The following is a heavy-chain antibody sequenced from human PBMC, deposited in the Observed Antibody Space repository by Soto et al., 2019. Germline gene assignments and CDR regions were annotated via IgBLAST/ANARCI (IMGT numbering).Heavy chain of an antibody. CDR2: ISSSSSYA. CDR1: GFTFSDHY. CDR3: ARAQSASGKTFDY. D-gene: IGHD6-25*01. Sequence: QVQLVESGGGLVKPGGSLRLSCAASGFTFSDHYMAWIRQAPGKGLEWVSYISSSSSYANYADSVKGRFTISRDNAKNSLYPQLNSRRAEDTAVYECARAQSASGKTFDYWGQGILVTVSS. V-gene: IGHV3-11*05. J-gene: IGHJ4*02.